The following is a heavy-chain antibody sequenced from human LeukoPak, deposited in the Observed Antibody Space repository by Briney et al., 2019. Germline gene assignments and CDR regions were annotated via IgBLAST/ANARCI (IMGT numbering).Heavy chain of an antibody. Sequence: GGSLRLSRAASGFTFIDYDMHWVRQVIGKGLEWVSAIGIRGDTHYSGSVKGRFTISRENAESYLYLQMNSLRAEDTAVYYCARGGIQVSGIDEFDYWGQGTLVTVSS. CDR3: ARGGIQVSGIDEFDY. V-gene: IGHV3-13*01. J-gene: IGHJ4*02. D-gene: IGHD6-19*01. CDR2: IGIRGDT. CDR1: GFTFIDYD.